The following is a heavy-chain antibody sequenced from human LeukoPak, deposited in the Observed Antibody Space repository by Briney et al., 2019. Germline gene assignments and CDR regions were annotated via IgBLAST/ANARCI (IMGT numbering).Heavy chain of an antibody. Sequence: PGGSLRLSCAASGFTFSSYWMHWVRQAPGKGLVWVSQINSDGSRTNYADSVKGRFTISRDNSKNTLYLQMNSLRAEDTAVYYCAKDPSLAGTSNGYWGQGTLVTVSS. D-gene: IGHD6-19*01. CDR3: AKDPSLAGTSNGY. V-gene: IGHV3-74*01. J-gene: IGHJ4*02. CDR2: INSDGSRT. CDR1: GFTFSSYW.